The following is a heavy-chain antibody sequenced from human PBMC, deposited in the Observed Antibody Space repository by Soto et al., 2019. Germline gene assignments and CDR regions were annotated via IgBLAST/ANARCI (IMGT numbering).Heavy chain of an antibody. V-gene: IGHV5-51*01. Sequence: GETLKISCKGSGYIFTNSWIGWVRQMPGKGLEWMGIIYPGDSDTRYSPSFQGQVTISADKSITTAYLQWSSLTASDTAMYYCARLQAAMPAAAGMDVWGQGTAVTVSS. D-gene: IGHD2-2*01. CDR1: GYIFTNSW. J-gene: IGHJ6*02. CDR2: IYPGDSDT. CDR3: ARLQAAMPAAAGMDV.